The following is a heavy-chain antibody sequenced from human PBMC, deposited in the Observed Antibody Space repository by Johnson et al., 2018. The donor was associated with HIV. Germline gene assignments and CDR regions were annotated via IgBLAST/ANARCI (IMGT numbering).Heavy chain of an antibody. V-gene: IGHV3-15*01. J-gene: IGHJ3*02. CDR3: ATEPNAFDI. Sequence: VQLVESGGGVVQPGRSLRLSCAASGFTFSSYGMHWVRQAPGKGLEWLGHIKSEADGGTTDYAAPVKGKFIISRDDSKTTLYLQINSLKSEDTAVYYYATEPNAFDIWGQGTMVTVSS. CDR2: IKSEADGGTT. CDR1: GFTFSSYG.